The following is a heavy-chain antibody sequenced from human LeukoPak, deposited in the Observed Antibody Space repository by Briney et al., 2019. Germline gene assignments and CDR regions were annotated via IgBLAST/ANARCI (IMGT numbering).Heavy chain of an antibody. J-gene: IGHJ4*01. CDR3: AHFYGSGSLLLDY. CDR2: IYWDDDT. D-gene: IGHD3-10*01. Sequence: TLSLTCTVSGGSISSGGYYWSWIRQPPGKGLEWLALIYWDDDTRYSPSLKSRLTITKDTSKNQVVLTVTNMDPADTATYCCAHFYGSGSLLLDYWGHGTLVTVSS. V-gene: IGHV2-5*08. CDR1: GGSISSGGYY.